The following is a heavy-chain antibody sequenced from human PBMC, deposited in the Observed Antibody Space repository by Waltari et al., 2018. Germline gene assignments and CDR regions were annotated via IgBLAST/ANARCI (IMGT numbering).Heavy chain of an antibody. CDR3: AKGFPTPYYFDY. V-gene: IGHV3-21*01. CDR1: GFIFSNKN. Sequence: EVQLVESGGGLVKPGGSLRLSCAATGFIFSNKNMNWVRQAPGKGLEWVSSISSSSNYLYYAHSVKGRFTISRDNAKNSLYLQMNSLRGEDTAVYYCAKGFPTPYYFDYWGQGALVTVSS. J-gene: IGHJ4*02. CDR2: ISSSSNYL.